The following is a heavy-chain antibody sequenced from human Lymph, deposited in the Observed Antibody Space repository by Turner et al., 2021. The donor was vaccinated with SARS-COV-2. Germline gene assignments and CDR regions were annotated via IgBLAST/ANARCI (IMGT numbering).Heavy chain of an antibody. CDR3: ARDVERYNDFWSGYSGGYGMDV. J-gene: IGHJ6*02. CDR2: INPNSGGT. Sequence: QVQLVQSGAEVKKPGASVKVSCKASGYTFTGSYMHWVRQAPGQGLGCMGWINPNSGGTNYAQKFQGRVTMTRDTSISAAYMELSRLRSDDTAVYYCARDVERYNDFWSGYSGGYGMDVWGQGTTVTVSS. CDR1: GYTFTGSY. V-gene: IGHV1-2*02. D-gene: IGHD3-3*01.